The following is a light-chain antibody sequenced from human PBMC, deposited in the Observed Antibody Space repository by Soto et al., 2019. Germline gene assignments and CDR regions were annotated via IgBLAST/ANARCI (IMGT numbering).Light chain of an antibody. J-gene: IGKJ5*01. V-gene: IGKV1D-12*01. CDR2: AAS. CDR1: QGISAW. CDR3: QQTNSFPLT. Sequence: DIQMTQSPSSVSASVGDRVTLTCRASQGISAWLAWYQQKPGQAPKLLIYAASSWHSGVPSRFSGSGFGTDFTLTISSLHADDFATYYCQQTNSFPLTFGQGTRLEIK.